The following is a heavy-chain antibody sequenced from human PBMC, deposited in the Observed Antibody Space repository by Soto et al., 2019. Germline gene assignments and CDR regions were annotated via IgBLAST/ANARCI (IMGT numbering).Heavy chain of an antibody. J-gene: IGHJ4*02. Sequence: GGSLRLSCAASGFTFSSYAMSWVRQAPGKGLEWVSAISGSGGTTDYAASVKDRFIISRDDSNDTLYLHMNRLKTDDTAVYYCTTASQWLPPYSWGQGALVTVSS. D-gene: IGHD6-19*01. CDR2: ISGSGGTT. CDR3: TTASQWLPPYS. V-gene: IGHV3-23*01. CDR1: GFTFSSYA.